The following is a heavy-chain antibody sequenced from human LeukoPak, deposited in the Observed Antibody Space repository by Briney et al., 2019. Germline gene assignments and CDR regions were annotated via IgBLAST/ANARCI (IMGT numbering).Heavy chain of an antibody. CDR3: AKGGDDSSGYYDYFDY. CDR1: GFTLSSYA. D-gene: IGHD3-22*01. CDR2: ISGSGGST. J-gene: IGHJ4*02. V-gene: IGHV3-23*01. Sequence: GGSLRLSCAASGFTLSSYAMSWVRQAPGKGLEWVSAISGSGGSTYYADSVKGRFTISRDNSRNTLYLQMNSLRAEDTAVYYCAKGGDDSSGYYDYFDYWGQGTLVTVSS.